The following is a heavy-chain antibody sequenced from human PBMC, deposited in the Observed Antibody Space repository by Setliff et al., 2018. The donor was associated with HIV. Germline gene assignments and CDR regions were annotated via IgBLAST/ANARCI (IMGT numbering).Heavy chain of an antibody. V-gene: IGHV1-18*01. J-gene: IGHJ5*01. CDR2: ISAYNGNT. CDR3: ARAPPINFWSGYYTGPQGWFDS. D-gene: IGHD3-3*01. CDR1: GYNFTIFG. Sequence: ASVKVSCKASGYNFTIFGITWVRQAPGQGLEWMGWISAYNGNTNYAQKLQGRITLTIDTVTTTAYRDLRSLTSDDTAMYYCARAPPINFWSGYYTGPQGWFDSWGQGSLVTVSS.